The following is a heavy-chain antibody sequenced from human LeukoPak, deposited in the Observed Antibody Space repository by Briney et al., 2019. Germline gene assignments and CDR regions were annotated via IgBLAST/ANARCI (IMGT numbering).Heavy chain of an antibody. CDR2: IRQDGSTM. CDR1: GFTFSSYA. CDR3: VRDRGFGANDY. V-gene: IGHV3-7*01. D-gene: IGHD3-10*01. J-gene: IGHJ4*02. Sequence: GGSLRLSCAASGFTFSSYAMHWVRQAPGKGLEWVANIRQDGSTMSYVDSVRGRFTISRDNAKNSLYLQMSSLGADDTAVYYCVRDRGFGANDYWGQGTLVTVSS.